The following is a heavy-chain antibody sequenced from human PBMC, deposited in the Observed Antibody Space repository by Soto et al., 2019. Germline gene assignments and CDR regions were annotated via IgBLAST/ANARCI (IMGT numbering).Heavy chain of an antibody. CDR3: ARDKYNWNYGHFDY. V-gene: IGHV3-30-3*01. D-gene: IGHD1-7*01. J-gene: IGHJ4*02. Sequence: ESGGGVVQPGRSLRLSCAASGFTFSSYAMHWVRQAPGKGLEWVAVISYDGSNKYYADSVKGRFTISRDNSKNTLYLQMNSLRAEDTAVYYCARDKYNWNYGHFDYWGQGTLVTVSS. CDR2: ISYDGSNK. CDR1: GFTFSSYA.